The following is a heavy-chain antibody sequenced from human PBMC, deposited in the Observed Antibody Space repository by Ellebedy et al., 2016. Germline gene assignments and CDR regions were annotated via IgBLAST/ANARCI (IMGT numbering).Heavy chain of an antibody. Sequence: GGSLRLXXAASGFTLSDYSMNWVRQAPGKGLEWVSFITSSSSYIFYADSVKGRFTISRDNAKNSVYLQMNSLRGEDTALYYCARGVGGTSLNWFDPWGQGTLVTVSS. J-gene: IGHJ5*02. CDR2: ITSSSSYI. V-gene: IGHV3-21*01. D-gene: IGHD3-16*01. CDR1: GFTLSDYS. CDR3: ARGVGGTSLNWFDP.